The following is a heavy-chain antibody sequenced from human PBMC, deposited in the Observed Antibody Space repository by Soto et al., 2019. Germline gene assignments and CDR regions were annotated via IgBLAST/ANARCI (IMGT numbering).Heavy chain of an antibody. D-gene: IGHD1-20*01. CDR1: GGTFSSYA. Sequence: QVQLVQSGAEVKKPGSSVKVSCKASGGTFSSYAISWVRQAPGQGLEWMGGIIPIFGTANYAQKFQGRATITADESTSTVYMELSSLRSEDTAVYYCARRITGTHDYYYYYGMDVWGQGTTVTVSS. J-gene: IGHJ6*02. CDR2: IIPIFGTA. CDR3: ARRITGTHDYYYYYGMDV. V-gene: IGHV1-69*01.